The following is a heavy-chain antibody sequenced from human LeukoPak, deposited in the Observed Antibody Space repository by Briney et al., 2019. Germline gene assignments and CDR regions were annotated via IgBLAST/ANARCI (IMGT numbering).Heavy chain of an antibody. Sequence: SETLSLTCTVSGGSISSYYWSWIRQPPGKGLEWIGYIYYSGSTNYNTSLKSRVTISVDTSKNQFSLKLSSVTAADTAVYYCAREGYSSGAYYFDYWGQGTLVTVSS. CDR1: GGSISSYY. J-gene: IGHJ4*02. V-gene: IGHV4-59*01. D-gene: IGHD6-19*01. CDR2: IYYSGST. CDR3: AREGYSSGAYYFDY.